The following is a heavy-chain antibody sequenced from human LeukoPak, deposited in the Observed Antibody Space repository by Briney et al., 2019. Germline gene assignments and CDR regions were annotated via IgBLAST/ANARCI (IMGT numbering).Heavy chain of an antibody. D-gene: IGHD5-18*01. V-gene: IGHV4-59*01. CDR3: TRGQKYISGYTVTELGSGYSDY. CDR2: IFYSGRT. CDR1: GGSFSGYY. Sequence: SETLSLTCAVYGGSFSGYYWSWIRQPPGKGLEWIGYIFYSGRTSYNPSLKSRVTISVDTSKNHFSLTLSSVTAADTAVYYCTRGQKYISGYTVTELGSGYSDYWGQGTLVTVSS. J-gene: IGHJ4*02.